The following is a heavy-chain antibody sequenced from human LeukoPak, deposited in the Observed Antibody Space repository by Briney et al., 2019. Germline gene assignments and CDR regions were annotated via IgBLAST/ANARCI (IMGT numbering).Heavy chain of an antibody. J-gene: IGHJ4*02. D-gene: IGHD2-2*01. CDR3: ARDHAYRSDY. CDR1: GFTFSNDW. CDR2: INQDESKK. Sequence: GGSLRLSCAASGFTFSNDWMCWVRQAPGKGLEWVANINQDESKKYYADSVKGRFTISRDNAKNSLYLQMSSLTAEDTAIYYCARDHAYRSDYWGQGTLVTVSS. V-gene: IGHV3-7*01.